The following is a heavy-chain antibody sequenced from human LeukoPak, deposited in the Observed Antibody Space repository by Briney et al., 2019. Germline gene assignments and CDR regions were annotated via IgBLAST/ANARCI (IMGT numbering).Heavy chain of an antibody. D-gene: IGHD2/OR15-2a*01. CDR1: GGSITTYS. CDR2: FYSSGST. J-gene: IGHJ5*02. CDR3: ARDFSSKNWFDT. Sequence: SETLSLTCTVFGGSITTYSWSWSRQPAGRGLEWIGRFYSSGSTDYNPSLKSRVTMSVDTSKNQVSLKLSSVTAADTAIYYGARDFSSKNWFDTWGQGTLVTVSS. V-gene: IGHV4-4*07.